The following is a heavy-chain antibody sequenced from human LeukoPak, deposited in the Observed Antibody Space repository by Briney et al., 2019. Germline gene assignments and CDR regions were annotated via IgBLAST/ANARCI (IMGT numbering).Heavy chain of an antibody. CDR1: GFTFGDTW. J-gene: IGHJ4*02. CDR3: ATSHDVGWLIGY. CDR2: IKQDGSEK. V-gene: IGHV3-7*03. Sequence: GGSLRLSCAASGFTFGDTWMNWVRQVPGQGLEWVANIKQDGSEKFYVASVKGRFTISRDNGKSSLYLQMNSLRAEDTALYYCATSHDVGWLIGYWGQGTLVTVSS. D-gene: IGHD3/OR15-3a*01.